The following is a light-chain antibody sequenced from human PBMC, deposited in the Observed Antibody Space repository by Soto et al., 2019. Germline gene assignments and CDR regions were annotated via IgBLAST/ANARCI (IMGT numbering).Light chain of an antibody. Sequence: DIEITQSPSTLSVSVGDRVTIPCRASQTISSWLAWYQQKPGKAPKLLIYKASTLKSGVPSRFSGSGSGTEFTLTISSLQPDDFATYYCQHYNSYSEAFGQGTKLDIK. CDR3: QHYNSYSEA. V-gene: IGKV1-5*03. J-gene: IGKJ1*01. CDR2: KAS. CDR1: QTISSW.